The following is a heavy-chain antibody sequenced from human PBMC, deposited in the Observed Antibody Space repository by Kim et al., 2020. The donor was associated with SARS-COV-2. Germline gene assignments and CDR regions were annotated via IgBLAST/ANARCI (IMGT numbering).Heavy chain of an antibody. D-gene: IGHD6-13*01. CDR3: ARAGSSSWQRGAFDY. Sequence: TGNGRFPISRDNAKNSLYLQMNSLRAEDTAVYYCARAGSSSWQRGAFDYWGQGTLVTVSS. J-gene: IGHJ4*02. V-gene: IGHV3-7*04.